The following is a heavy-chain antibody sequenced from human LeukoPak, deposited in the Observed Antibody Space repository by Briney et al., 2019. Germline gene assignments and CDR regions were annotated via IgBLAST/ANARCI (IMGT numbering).Heavy chain of an antibody. CDR3: ASVNGIAAALDY. J-gene: IGHJ4*02. D-gene: IGHD6-13*01. V-gene: IGHV3-23*01. CDR1: GFTFSSYA. Sequence: PGGSLRLSCAASGFTFSSYAMSWVRQAPGKGQEWVSAISGSGGSTYYADSVKGRFTISRDNSKNTLYLQMNSLRAEDTAVYYCASVNGIAAALDYWGQGTLVTVSS. CDR2: ISGSGGST.